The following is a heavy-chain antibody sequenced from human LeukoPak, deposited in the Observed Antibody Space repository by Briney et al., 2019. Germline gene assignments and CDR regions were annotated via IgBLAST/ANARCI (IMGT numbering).Heavy chain of an antibody. CDR2: IYHSGST. J-gene: IGHJ5*02. D-gene: IGHD2-2*01. V-gene: IGHV4-30-2*01. CDR3: ARAIVVVPAAPLNWFDP. Sequence: PSETLSLTCTVSGGSISSGGYYWRWIRQPPGKGLEWIGYIYHSGSTYYNPSLKSRVTISVDRSKNQFSLKLSSVTAADTAVYYCARAIVVVPAAPLNWFDPWGQGTLVTVSS. CDR1: GGSISSGGYY.